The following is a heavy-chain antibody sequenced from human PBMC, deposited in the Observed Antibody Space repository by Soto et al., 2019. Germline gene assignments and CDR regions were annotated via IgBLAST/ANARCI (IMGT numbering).Heavy chain of an antibody. CDR1: GFTFSSYW. CDR2: INSDGSST. D-gene: IGHD2-15*01. CDR3: ATGGQGYCSGGSCSF. Sequence: EVQLVESGGGLVQPGGSLRLSCAASGFTFSSYWMHWVRQVPGQGLVWVSRINSDGSSTTYADSVKGRFTTSRDNAKNTLYLPMHSLRAEDTAVYYCATGGQGYCSGGSCSFWGQGTMVTVSS. V-gene: IGHV3-74*01. J-gene: IGHJ3*01.